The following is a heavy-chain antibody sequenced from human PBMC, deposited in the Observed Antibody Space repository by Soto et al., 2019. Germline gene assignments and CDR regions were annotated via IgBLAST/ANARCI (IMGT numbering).Heavy chain of an antibody. CDR3: ARGPKQTPRHSNSWFVPDY. V-gene: IGHV1-2*02. CDR2: INPKSGVT. J-gene: IGHJ4*02. CDR1: GYTFPDYY. D-gene: IGHD6-13*01. Sequence: QLHLVQSGAEVKKPGASVRVSCKASGYTFPDYYIHWVRQAPGQGLEWMVWINPKSGVTNSAQKFQGRITMTRATSITTASLELSSLRSDDTAVYYCARGPKQTPRHSNSWFVPDYWGQGSLVTVSS.